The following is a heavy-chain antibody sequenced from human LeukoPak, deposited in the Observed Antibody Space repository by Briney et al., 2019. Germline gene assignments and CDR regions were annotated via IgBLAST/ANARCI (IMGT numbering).Heavy chain of an antibody. CDR3: ARLGRYSSGWHNPTFDY. V-gene: IGHV4-34*01. CDR1: GRSFTGYY. Sequence: SETLSLTCAVYGRSFTGYYWSWIRPPPGKGLEWIGEINNSGSTTYHPSLKSRVTISVDTSKNQFSLKLSSVTAADTAVYCCARLGRYSSGWHNPTFDYWGQGTLVTVSS. D-gene: IGHD6-19*01. CDR2: INNSGST. J-gene: IGHJ4*02.